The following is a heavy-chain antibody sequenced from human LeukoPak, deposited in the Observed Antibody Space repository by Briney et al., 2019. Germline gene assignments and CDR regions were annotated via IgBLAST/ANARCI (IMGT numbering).Heavy chain of an antibody. Sequence: SETLSLTCTVSGGSISSGSYYWSWIRQPAGKGLEWIGRIYTSGSTNYNPSLKSRVTISVDTSKNQFSLKLSSVTAADTAVYYCARGPYCSSTSCSLGYSSSWYVDWGQGTLVTVSS. CDR2: IYTSGST. V-gene: IGHV4-61*02. CDR1: GGSISSGSYY. D-gene: IGHD2-2*01. J-gene: IGHJ4*02. CDR3: ARGPYCSSTSCSLGYSSSWYVD.